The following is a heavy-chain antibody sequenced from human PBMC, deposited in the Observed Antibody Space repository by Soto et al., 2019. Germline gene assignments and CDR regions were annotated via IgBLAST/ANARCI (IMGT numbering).Heavy chain of an antibody. CDR3: ARGTDYVGHFDI. V-gene: IGHV1-69*12. CDR1: GGTFSSHA. CDR2: TILPFGTP. J-gene: IGHJ5*02. D-gene: IGHD4-17*01. Sequence: QVQLVQSGTEVKKPGSSVKVSCKASGGTFSSHAVSWLRHAPGQGIEWMGETILPFGTPNYAQKVQGRLTIRADEEMTTVYMERSSLKSEDTAVYYCARGTDYVGHFDIWGQGLLVTVSS.